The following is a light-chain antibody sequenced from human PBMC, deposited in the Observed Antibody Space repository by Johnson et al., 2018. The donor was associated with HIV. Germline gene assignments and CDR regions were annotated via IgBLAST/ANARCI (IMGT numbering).Light chain of an antibody. V-gene: IGLV1-51*02. CDR2: EST. CDR1: SSNIGNNY. Sequence: QSVLTQPPSVSAAPGQKVTISCSGSSSNIGNNYVSWYQQLPGTAPKLLIYESTNRPSGIPDRFSGSKSGTSATLGLSGLPTGDEADYYCGTWDSRLNVYLFGPGTKVTVL. CDR3: GTWDSRLNVYL. J-gene: IGLJ1*01.